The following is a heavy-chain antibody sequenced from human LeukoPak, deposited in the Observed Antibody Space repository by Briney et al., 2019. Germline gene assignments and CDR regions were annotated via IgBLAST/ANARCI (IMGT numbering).Heavy chain of an antibody. V-gene: IGHV4-34*01. CDR2: INHSGST. J-gene: IGHJ6*02. Sequence: PSETLSLTCAVYGGSFSGYYWSWIRQPPGKGLEWIGEINHSGSTNYTPSLKSRVTISVDTSKNQFSLKLSSVTAADTAVYYCARGPRYYGSGSYYNPRYYYYYGMDVWGQGTTVTVSS. CDR1: GGSFSGYY. D-gene: IGHD3-10*01. CDR3: ARGPRYYGSGSYYNPRYYYYYGMDV.